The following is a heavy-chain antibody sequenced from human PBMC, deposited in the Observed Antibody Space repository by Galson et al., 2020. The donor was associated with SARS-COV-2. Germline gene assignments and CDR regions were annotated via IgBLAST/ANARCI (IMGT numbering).Heavy chain of an antibody. CDR2: IKSRTAGGRA. D-gene: IGHD2-2*01. J-gene: IGHJ4*01. Sequence: KLGESLKISCAASGFTFTNAWMSWVRQAPGKGLEWVGRIKSRTAGGRADHAAPVKGRFTVYRDDLTNTLLLQMNSLKTEDTAVYYCTSMTTLVVGDSADYCGHGTLVTVSS. CDR1: GFTFTNAW. V-gene: IGHV3-15*05. CDR3: TSMTTLVVGDSADY.